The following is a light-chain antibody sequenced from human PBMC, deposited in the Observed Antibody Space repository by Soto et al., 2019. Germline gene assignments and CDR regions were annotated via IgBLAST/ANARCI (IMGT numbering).Light chain of an antibody. V-gene: IGKV1-39*01. J-gene: IGKJ1*01. CDR3: QQSYNTPLT. CDR1: QRITSY. CDR2: GSS. Sequence: DIQLAQSPSSLSASVGDRVAITCRTSQRITSYLNWYQQKPGKAPRLLIYGSSSLQGGVPSRFSGSGSGTDFTLTISSLQLDDFATYYCQQSYNTPLTFGQGTKVDIK.